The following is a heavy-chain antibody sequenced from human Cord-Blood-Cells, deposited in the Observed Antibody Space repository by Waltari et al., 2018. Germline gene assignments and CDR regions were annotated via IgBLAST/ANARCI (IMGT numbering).Heavy chain of an antibody. CDR1: GYTFTGYY. J-gene: IGHJ2*01. D-gene: IGHD6-13*01. CDR2: INPNSGGT. CDR3: ARGVAAAGPTYWYFDL. V-gene: IGHV1-2*04. Sequence: QVQLVQSGAEVKKPGASVKVSCKASGYTFTGYYMHWVRQAPGQGLEWMGWINPNSGGTNYAQKFQGWVTMTRDTSISTAYMELSRLRSDDTAVYYCARGVAAAGPTYWYFDLWGRGTLVTVSS.